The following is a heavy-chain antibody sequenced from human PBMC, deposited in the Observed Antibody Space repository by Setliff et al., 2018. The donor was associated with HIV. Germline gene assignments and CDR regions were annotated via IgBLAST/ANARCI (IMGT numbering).Heavy chain of an antibody. D-gene: IGHD6-13*01. Sequence: SETLSLTCTVSGGSIRSDSYYWTWIRQPAGEGLEWIGRIYSSGNTNYNPSLESRVTISVDTSKNQFSRKLSSVTAADTAVYYCARDLGIAAAGNWFDPWGQGTLVTVSS. CDR3: ARDLGIAAAGNWFDP. CDR1: GGSIRSDSYY. J-gene: IGHJ5*02. CDR2: IYSSGNT. V-gene: IGHV4-61*02.